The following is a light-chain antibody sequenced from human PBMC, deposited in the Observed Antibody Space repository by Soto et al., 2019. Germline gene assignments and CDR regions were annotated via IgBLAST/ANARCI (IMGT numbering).Light chain of an antibody. Sequence: QPALTQPASVSGSPGQSITISCTGTSSDVGGYNYVSWYQQHPGKAPKLMIYDVSYRPSGVSNRFSGSKSGNTASLTISGLQAEDEADYYCSSYTSSSIYVFGTGTKVTVL. CDR3: SSYTSSSIYV. J-gene: IGLJ1*01. V-gene: IGLV2-14*01. CDR1: SSDVGGYNY. CDR2: DVS.